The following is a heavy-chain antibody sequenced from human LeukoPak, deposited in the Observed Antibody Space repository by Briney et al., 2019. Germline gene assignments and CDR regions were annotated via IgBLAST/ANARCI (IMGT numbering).Heavy chain of an antibody. V-gene: IGHV4-61*02. J-gene: IGHJ4*02. Sequence: PSETLSLTCTVSGGSISSGSYYWSWIRQPAGKGLEYIGRIFTSGSTNYNPSLKSRVSISRDTSKNQFSLNLSSVTAADTDVYYCARDLYSGYDWVYWGQGTLVTVSS. CDR1: GGSISSGSYY. CDR2: IFTSGST. CDR3: ARDLYSGYDWVY. D-gene: IGHD5-12*01.